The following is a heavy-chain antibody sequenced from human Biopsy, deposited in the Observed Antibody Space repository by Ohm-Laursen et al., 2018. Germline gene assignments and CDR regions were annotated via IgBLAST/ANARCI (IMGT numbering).Heavy chain of an antibody. CDR1: GGSIGSFF. J-gene: IGHJ4*02. CDR2: IYSGGNT. D-gene: IGHD6-19*01. CDR3: ARGRRTSGWPYFAN. V-gene: IGHV4-59*07. Sequence: SDTLSLTCSVSGGSIGSFFWSWIRQPPGQGLEYIGFIYSGGNTNYNPSLQNRVTMSVDTSKNQFSLKLSSVIAADTAVYYCARGRRTSGWPYFANWGQGTLVIVS.